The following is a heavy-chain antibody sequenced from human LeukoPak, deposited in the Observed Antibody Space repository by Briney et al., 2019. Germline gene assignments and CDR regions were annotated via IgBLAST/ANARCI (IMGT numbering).Heavy chain of an antibody. CDR1: GGSISSYY. Sequence: SDTLSLTCTVSGGSISSYYWSWIRQPPGKGLEWIGYIYYSGSTNYNPSLKSRVTISVDTSKNQFSLKLSSVTAADTAVYYCARGIVGATLRWFDPWGQGTLVTVSS. CDR2: IYYSGST. D-gene: IGHD1-26*01. V-gene: IGHV4-59*07. CDR3: ARGIVGATLRWFDP. J-gene: IGHJ5*02.